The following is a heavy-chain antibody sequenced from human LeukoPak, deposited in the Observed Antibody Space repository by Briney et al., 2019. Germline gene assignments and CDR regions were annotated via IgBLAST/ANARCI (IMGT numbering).Heavy chain of an antibody. V-gene: IGHV4-30-2*01. Sequence: SQTLSLTCAVSGGSISSGDYSWSWIRQPPGTGLEWIGYIYHSGRTYYNPSLKSRVTISIDRSKNQFSLKLSSVTAADTAVYYCARDPLWFGEAYFDYWGQGTLVTVSS. CDR2: IYHSGRT. CDR3: ARDPLWFGEAYFDY. D-gene: IGHD3-10*01. J-gene: IGHJ4*02. CDR1: GGSISSGDYS.